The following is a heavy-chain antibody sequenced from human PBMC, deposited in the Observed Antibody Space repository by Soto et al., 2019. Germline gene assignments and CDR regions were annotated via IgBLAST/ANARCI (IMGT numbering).Heavy chain of an antibody. Sequence: GGSLRLSYAASGFTFGGYAMHWVRQAPGKGLEWVAVISYDGSNKYYADSVKGRFTISRDNSKNTLYLQMNSLRAEDTAVYYCAREKQWLAYYYYYGMDVWGQGTTVTVSS. D-gene: IGHD6-19*01. V-gene: IGHV3-30-3*01. CDR3: AREKQWLAYYYYYGMDV. J-gene: IGHJ6*02. CDR2: ISYDGSNK. CDR1: GFTFGGYA.